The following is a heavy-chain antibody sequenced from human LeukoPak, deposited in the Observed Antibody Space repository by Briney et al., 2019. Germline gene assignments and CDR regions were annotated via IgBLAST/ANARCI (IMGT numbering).Heavy chain of an antibody. CDR2: IYYSGST. Sequence: SETLSLTCTVSGGSISIYYWSWIRQPPGKGLEWIGYIYYSGSTNYNPSLKSRVTISVDTSKNQFSLKLSSVTAADTAVYYCARDLRVGFGAFDIWGQGTMVTVSS. V-gene: IGHV4-59*01. D-gene: IGHD3-16*01. J-gene: IGHJ3*02. CDR3: ARDLRVGFGAFDI. CDR1: GGSISIYY.